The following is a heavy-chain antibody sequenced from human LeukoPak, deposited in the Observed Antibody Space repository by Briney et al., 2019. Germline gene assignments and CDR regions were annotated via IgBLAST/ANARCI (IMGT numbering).Heavy chain of an antibody. CDR2: FDPEDGET. D-gene: IGHD3-22*01. CDR3: VTDYYDSSGYYYFDY. J-gene: IGHJ4*02. V-gene: IGHV1-24*01. Sequence: ASVKVSCKVSGYTLTELSMHWLRQAPGKGLEWMGGFDPEDGETIYAQKLQGRVTMTEDISTDTAYMELSSLRSEDTAVYYCVTDYYDSSGYYYFDYWGQGTLVTVSS. CDR1: GYTLTELS.